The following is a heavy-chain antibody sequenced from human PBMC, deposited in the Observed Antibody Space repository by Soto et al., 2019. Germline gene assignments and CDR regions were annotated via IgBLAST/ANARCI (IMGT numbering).Heavy chain of an antibody. CDR3: ARENVVVVAATVYYYVNYHYMDV. Sequence: EEQVVESGGGLVQPGGSLRLSCAASGFSFSTYSLNWVRQVPGKGLEWISYISSSSSTIHYADSVKGRFTISRDDAANSLYLQMNSLRAEDTAVYYCARENVVVVAATVYYYVNYHYMDVWGRGTTVTVSS. J-gene: IGHJ6*03. CDR2: ISSSSSTI. CDR1: GFSFSTYS. V-gene: IGHV3-48*01. D-gene: IGHD2-15*01.